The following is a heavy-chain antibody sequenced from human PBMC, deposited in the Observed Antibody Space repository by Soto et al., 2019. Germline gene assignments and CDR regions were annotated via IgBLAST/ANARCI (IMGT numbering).Heavy chain of an antibody. CDR2: ISTSGGKT. V-gene: IGHV3-23*01. CDR1: GFTFDNYA. CDR3: AKVFYGDSDWYFDL. D-gene: IGHD4-17*01. Sequence: EVQLLESGGGLVQPGGSLSLSCAASGFTFDNYAMNWVRQAPGKGLEWVSTISTSGGKTYYADSVKGRFTISRSNSKNALYMQLIGLRAEDTAVYYCAKVFYGDSDWYFDLWGRGALVTVSS. J-gene: IGHJ2*01.